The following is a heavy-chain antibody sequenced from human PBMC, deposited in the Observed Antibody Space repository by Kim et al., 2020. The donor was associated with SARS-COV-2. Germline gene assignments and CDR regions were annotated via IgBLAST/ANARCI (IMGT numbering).Heavy chain of an antibody. CDR3: ARLGKVPGDYLSYNWFDP. Sequence: GESLKISCKGSGYSFTSYWIGWVRQMPGKGLEWMGIIYPGDSDTRYSPSFQGQVTISADKSISTAYLQWSSLKASDTAMYYCARLGKVPGDYLSYNWFDPWGQGTLVTVSS. V-gene: IGHV5-51*01. D-gene: IGHD4-17*01. CDR1: GYSFTSYW. J-gene: IGHJ5*02. CDR2: IYPGDSDT.